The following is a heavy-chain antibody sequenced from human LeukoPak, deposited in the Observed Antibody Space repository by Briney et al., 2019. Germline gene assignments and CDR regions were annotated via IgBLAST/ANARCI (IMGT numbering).Heavy chain of an antibody. CDR3: AREGAAAEGSDY. CDR1: GGSISSYY. Sequence: PSETLSLTCTVSGGSISSYYWSWIRQPPGKGLEWIGYTYYSGSTNYNPSLKSRVTISVDTSKNQFSLKLSSVTAADTAVYYCAREGAAAEGSDYWGQGTLVTVSS. CDR2: TYYSGST. V-gene: IGHV4-59*01. J-gene: IGHJ4*02. D-gene: IGHD6-13*01.